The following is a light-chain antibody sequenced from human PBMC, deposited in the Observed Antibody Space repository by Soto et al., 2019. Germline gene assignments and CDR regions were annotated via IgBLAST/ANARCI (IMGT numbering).Light chain of an antibody. CDR3: PQYNSYRWP. J-gene: IGKJ1*01. CDR1: QRMINL. CDR2: GAH. Sequence: EIRMTQSPSTLSASVGDRVTITCRASQRMINLLSWYQQKPWKAHQLLSYGAHCLESGVPSRFSGSGSGTEFTLTISSLQPDDFATYYGPQYNSYRWPFGQRTKV. V-gene: IGKV1-5*01.